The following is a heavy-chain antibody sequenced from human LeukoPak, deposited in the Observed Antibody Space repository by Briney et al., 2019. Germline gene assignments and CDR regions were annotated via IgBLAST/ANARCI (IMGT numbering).Heavy chain of an antibody. J-gene: IGHJ4*02. CDR2: MNPSSGNT. CDR3: ARARRADGYYFDY. V-gene: IGHV1-8*01. CDR1: GXXFTSYD. Sequence: ASVKVXXKASGXXFTSYDINWVRXATGQGLEWMGWMNPSSGNTGYAQKFQGRVTMTRNTSISTAYMELSSLRSEDTAVYYCARARRADGYYFDYWGQGTLVTVSS.